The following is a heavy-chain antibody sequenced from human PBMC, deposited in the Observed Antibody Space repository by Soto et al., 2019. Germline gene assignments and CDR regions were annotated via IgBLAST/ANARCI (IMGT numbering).Heavy chain of an antibody. J-gene: IGHJ4*02. CDR2: ISGNGADA. CDR1: GFIFSDYA. V-gene: IGHV3-23*01. CDR3: SRSLFMAAPNTAPFDR. Sequence: EVQLLESGGGLVQRGGSLTLSCAASGFIFSDYAMSWVRQAPGRGLEWVSAISGNGADAYYADSVKGRFTFSRDNSRNALYLHMRSLRADDTALYYCSRSLFMAAPNTAPFDRWGQGTLVTVSS. D-gene: IGHD6-13*01.